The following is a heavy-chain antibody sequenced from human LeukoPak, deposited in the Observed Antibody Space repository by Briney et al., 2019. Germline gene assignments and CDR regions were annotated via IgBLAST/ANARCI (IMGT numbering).Heavy chain of an antibody. J-gene: IGHJ1*01. CDR3: ARDRIAAAEYFQH. V-gene: IGHV3-11*04. CDR1: GFTFSDYN. CDR2: ISRSGSTK. Sequence: GGSLRLSCAASGFTFSDYNMRWIRQAPGKGLEWVSSISRSGSTKYYADSVKGRFTISRDNAKNSLFLQMNSLRAEDTAVYYCARDRIAAAEYFQHWGQGTLVTVSS. D-gene: IGHD6-13*01.